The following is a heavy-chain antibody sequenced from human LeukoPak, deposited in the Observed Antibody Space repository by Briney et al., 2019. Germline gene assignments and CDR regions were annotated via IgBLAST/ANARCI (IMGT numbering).Heavy chain of an antibody. CDR3: AATARYCSSTSCYRGLDY. CDR1: GYTFTSYA. V-gene: IGHV1-3*01. D-gene: IGHD2-2*01. Sequence: ASVKVSCKASGYTFTSYAMHWVRQAPGQRLEWMGWINAGNGNTKYSQRFQGRVTMTEDTSTDTAYMELSSLRSEDTAVYYCAATARYCSSTSCYRGLDYRGQGTLVTVSS. CDR2: INAGNGNT. J-gene: IGHJ4*02.